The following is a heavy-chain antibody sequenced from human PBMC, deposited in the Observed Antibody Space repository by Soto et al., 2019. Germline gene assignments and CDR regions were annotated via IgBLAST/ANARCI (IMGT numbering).Heavy chain of an antibody. CDR2: IIPIFGTA. V-gene: IGHV1-69*01. CDR1: GGTFSSYA. J-gene: IGHJ6*02. CDR3: AREGGDSSRYQLGGMDV. D-gene: IGHD6-19*01. Sequence: QVQLVQSGAEVKKPGSSVKVSCKASGGTFSSYAISWVRQAPGQGLEWMGGIIPIFGTANYAQKFQGRVTITADESTSTAYMEVSSLRSEDTAVYYCAREGGDSSRYQLGGMDVWGQGTTVTVSS.